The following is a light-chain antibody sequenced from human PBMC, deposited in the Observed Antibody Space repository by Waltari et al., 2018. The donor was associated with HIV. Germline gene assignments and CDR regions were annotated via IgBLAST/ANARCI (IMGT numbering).Light chain of an antibody. CDR1: QSISSY. V-gene: IGKV1-39*01. CDR3: QQYFTTPWT. Sequence: DIQMTQSPSSLSASVGDRVTITCRTSQSISSYLNWFQQKPGKAPKLLIYAASNLQSGVPSRFSGSGSGTDFTLTISSLQAEDVAVYYCQQYFTTPWTFGQGTKLEIK. J-gene: IGKJ2*02. CDR2: AAS.